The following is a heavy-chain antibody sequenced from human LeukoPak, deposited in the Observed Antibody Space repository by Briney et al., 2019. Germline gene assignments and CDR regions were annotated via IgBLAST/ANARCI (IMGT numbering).Heavy chain of an antibody. J-gene: IGHJ5*02. V-gene: IGHV4-4*02. D-gene: IGHD3-3*01. CDR2: IYHSGST. CDR3: ARETRTIFGVVIEDWFDP. CDR1: GGSISSSNW. Sequence: SGTLSLTCAVSGGSISSSNWWSWVRQPPGKGLEWIGEIYHSGSTNYNPSLKSRVTISVDKSKNQFSLKLSSVTAADTAVYYCARETRTIFGVVIEDWFDPWGQGTLVTVSS.